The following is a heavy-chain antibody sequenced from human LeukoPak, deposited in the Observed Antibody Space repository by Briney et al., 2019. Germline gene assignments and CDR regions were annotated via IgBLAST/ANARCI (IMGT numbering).Heavy chain of an antibody. J-gene: IGHJ4*02. CDR1: GFTFSSYW. Sequence: PGGSLRLSCAASGFTFSSYWMSWVRQAPGKGLEWVAVISYDGSYKFYADSVKGRFTISRDNSKSTLYLQMNSLRAEDTAVYYCARARYSGSYRPADDWGQGTLVTVSS. CDR2: ISYDGSYK. D-gene: IGHD1-26*01. V-gene: IGHV3-30*03. CDR3: ARARYSGSYRPADD.